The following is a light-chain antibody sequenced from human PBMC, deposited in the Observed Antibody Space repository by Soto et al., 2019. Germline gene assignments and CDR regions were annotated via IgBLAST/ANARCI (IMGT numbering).Light chain of an antibody. CDR1: QSVSSSY. J-gene: IGKJ1*01. V-gene: IGKV3-20*01. CDR2: GAS. CDR3: QQYGSSPLT. Sequence: EIVLTQSPGTLSLSPGERATLSCRASQSVSSSYLAWYQQKPGQAPRHLIYGASSRATGIPDRFSGSGSGTDFTLTISRLEPEDFAVYSCQQYGSSPLTFGQGTKVEIK.